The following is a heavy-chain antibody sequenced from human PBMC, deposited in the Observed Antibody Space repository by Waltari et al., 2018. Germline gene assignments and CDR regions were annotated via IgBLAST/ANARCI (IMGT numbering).Heavy chain of an antibody. CDR3: ARDRLPFMVVVPAASSDWFDP. CDR1: GGSISSSSYY. CDR2: IYYSGRT. Sequence: QLQLQESGPGLVKPSETLSLTCTVSGGSISSSSYYWGWIRQPPGKGLEWIGSIYYSGRTYYNPSLKSLVTRSVDTSKNQFSLKLSSVTAADTAVYYGARDRLPFMVVVPAASSDWFDPWGRGTLVTVSS. D-gene: IGHD2-2*01. V-gene: IGHV4-39*07. J-gene: IGHJ5*02.